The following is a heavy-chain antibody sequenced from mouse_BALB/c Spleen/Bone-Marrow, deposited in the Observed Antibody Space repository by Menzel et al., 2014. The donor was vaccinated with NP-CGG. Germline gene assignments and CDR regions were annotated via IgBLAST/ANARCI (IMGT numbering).Heavy chain of an antibody. V-gene: IGHV14-3*02. CDR1: GFNIKDTY. CDR2: IDPANCNT. Sequence: VQLQQSGAELVKPGASVKLSCTASGFNIKDTYMHWVKRRPEQGLEWIGRIDPANCNTKYDPKFQGKATITADTSSNTAYLQLSSLTSEDTAVYYCAAYYYGTYGFAYWGQETLVTVSA. D-gene: IGHD1-1*01. CDR3: AAYYYGTYGFAY. J-gene: IGHJ3*01.